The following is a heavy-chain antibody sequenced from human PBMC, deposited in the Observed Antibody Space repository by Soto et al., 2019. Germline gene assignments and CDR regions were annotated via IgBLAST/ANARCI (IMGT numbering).Heavy chain of an antibody. CDR2: ISPGYPAGRST. J-gene: IGHJ6*02. D-gene: IGHD1-26*01. CDR1: GYTLTTFF. Sequence: QVQLVQSGAEVKKPGASVKVSCKASGYTLTTFFMHWVRQAPGQGLEWMGVISPGYPAGRSTTYAQKFQCRVTMTTDTSTSTVKMELSRLRSPATAVYYWAREAIVAGATTGMDVWGQGTTATVSS. CDR3: AREAIVAGATTGMDV. V-gene: IGHV1-46*01.